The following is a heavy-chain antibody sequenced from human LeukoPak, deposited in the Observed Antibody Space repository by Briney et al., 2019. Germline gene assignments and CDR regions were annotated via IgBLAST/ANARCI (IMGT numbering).Heavy chain of an antibody. CDR3: ATGFGYSSPY. Sequence: ASVKVSCKVSGYTVTELSVHWVRQAPGKGREWMGGFDPEDGETIYAQKFQGRVTMTEDTSTDTAYTELSSLRSEDTAVYYCATGFGYSSPYWGQGTLVTVSS. V-gene: IGHV1-24*01. J-gene: IGHJ4*02. CDR2: FDPEDGET. D-gene: IGHD6-19*01. CDR1: GYTVTELS.